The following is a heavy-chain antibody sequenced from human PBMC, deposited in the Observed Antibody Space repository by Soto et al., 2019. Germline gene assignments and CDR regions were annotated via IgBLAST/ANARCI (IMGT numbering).Heavy chain of an antibody. Sequence: EVQLVESGGGMVQPGGSLRLSCAASGFTVSSNYMSWVRQAPGKGLEWVSVVYSGGSTYYADYVKGRFTISRDNSKNTLYLQMNSLRAEDTAVYYCARDQYYDILTGYEYGMDVWGQGTTVTVSS. D-gene: IGHD3-9*01. J-gene: IGHJ6*02. CDR2: VYSGGST. CDR1: GFTVSSNY. CDR3: ARDQYYDILTGYEYGMDV. V-gene: IGHV3-66*01.